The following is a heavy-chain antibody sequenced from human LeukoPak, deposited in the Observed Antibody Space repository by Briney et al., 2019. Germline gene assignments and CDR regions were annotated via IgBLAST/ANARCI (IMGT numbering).Heavy chain of an antibody. CDR3: ARIDSSMAAH. CDR2: INHSGST. J-gene: IGHJ1*01. CDR1: GGSFSGYY. D-gene: IGHD6-6*01. Sequence: SETLSLTCAVYGGSFSGYYWSWIRQPPGKGLEWIGEINHSGSTNYNPSLKSRVTISVDTSKNQFSLKLSSVTAADTAVYYCARIDSSMAAHWGQGTLVTVSS. V-gene: IGHV4-34*01.